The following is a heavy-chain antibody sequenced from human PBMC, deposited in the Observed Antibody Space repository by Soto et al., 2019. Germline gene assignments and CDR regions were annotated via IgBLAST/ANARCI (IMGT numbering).Heavy chain of an antibody. CDR2: IDPSDSYT. J-gene: IGHJ6*02. D-gene: IGHD3-22*01. V-gene: IGHV5-10-1*01. Sequence: GASQKSSCEGSGYSVSSYWSSWFRHMPGKGLEWMGRIDPSDSYTNYSPSFQGHVTISADKSISTAYLQWSSLKASDTAMYYCARQYYDSSGYPSRVHYYYGMDVWGQGTTVTGSS. CDR1: GYSVSSYW. CDR3: ARQYYDSSGYPSRVHYYYGMDV.